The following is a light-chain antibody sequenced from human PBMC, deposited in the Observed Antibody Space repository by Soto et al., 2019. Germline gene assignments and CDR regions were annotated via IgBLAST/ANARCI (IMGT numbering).Light chain of an antibody. V-gene: IGKV3-15*01. CDR1: QSVRSN. J-gene: IGKJ2*01. CDR2: GAS. Sequence: ETVMTQSPATLSVSPGERATLSCRASQSVRSNVAWYQQKPGQAPRLLISGASTRATGIPARFSGSGSGTEFTLTISSLQSEDLAIYYCQQYNNWLPYTFGQGTKLEIK. CDR3: QQYNNWLPYT.